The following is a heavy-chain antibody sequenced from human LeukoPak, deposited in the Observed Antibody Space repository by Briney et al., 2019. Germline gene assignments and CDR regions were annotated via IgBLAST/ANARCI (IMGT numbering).Heavy chain of an antibody. D-gene: IGHD2-2*03. Sequence: PGGSLRLSCAASGFTFSSYAMHWVRQAPGKGLEWVAVISDDGSNKYYADSVKGRFTIFRDNSKNTLYLQMNSLRGEDTAVYYCARVDDLDAFDMWGQGTMVTVSS. J-gene: IGHJ3*02. CDR1: GFTFSSYA. CDR2: ISDDGSNK. V-gene: IGHV3-30*04. CDR3: ARVDDLDAFDM.